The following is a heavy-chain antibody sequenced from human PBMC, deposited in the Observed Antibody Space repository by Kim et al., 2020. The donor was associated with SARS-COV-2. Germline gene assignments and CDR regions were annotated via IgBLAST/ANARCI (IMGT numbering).Heavy chain of an antibody. V-gene: IGHV3-7*01. J-gene: IGHJ5*01. CDR3: AKYISRWYDYDRWSGWFDA. CDR2: IKQDGSEK. Sequence: GGSLRLSCAASGFTFSSYWMSWVRQAPGKGLEWVANIKQDGSEKYYVDSVKGRFTISRDNAKNSLYLQMNSLRAEDTAVYYCAKYISRWYDYDRWSGWFDAWGQGTLVTVSS. D-gene: IGHD3-22*01. CDR1: GFTFSSYW.